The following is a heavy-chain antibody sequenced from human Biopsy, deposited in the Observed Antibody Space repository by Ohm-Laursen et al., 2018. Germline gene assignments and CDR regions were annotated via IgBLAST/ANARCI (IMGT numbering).Heavy chain of an antibody. CDR3: ARDYDTSGYYYVS. Sequence: GTLSLTCTVSGGSISNNNYYWGWIRQPPGKGLEWIGSIFYRGSTHYKPPLKSRVNISVDTSKNQFSQKLISVTAADTAVYYCARDYDTSGYYYVSWGQGTLVTVSS. J-gene: IGHJ5*02. V-gene: IGHV4-39*01. CDR2: IFYRGST. D-gene: IGHD3-22*01. CDR1: GGSISNNNYY.